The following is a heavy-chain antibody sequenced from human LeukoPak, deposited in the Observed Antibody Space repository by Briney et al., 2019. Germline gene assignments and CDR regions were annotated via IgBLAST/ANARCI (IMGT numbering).Heavy chain of an antibody. V-gene: IGHV4-30-2*01. CDR2: IYHSGST. Sequence: SETLSLTCTVSGGSISSGGYYWSWIRQPPGKGLEWIGYIYHSGSTYYNPSLKSRVTISVDTSKNQFSLKLSSVTAADTAVYYCAREGDLNYDSSGPTDYWGQGTLVTVSS. J-gene: IGHJ4*02. D-gene: IGHD3-22*01. CDR3: AREGDLNYDSSGPTDY. CDR1: GGSISSGGYY.